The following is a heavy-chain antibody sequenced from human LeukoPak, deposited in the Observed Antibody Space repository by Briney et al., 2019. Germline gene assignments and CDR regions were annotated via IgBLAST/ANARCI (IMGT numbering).Heavy chain of an antibody. V-gene: IGHV3-21*01. CDR2: ISRASESI. Sequence: GGSLRLSCAASGFTFNTYSMSWVRQAPGKGLEWVSIISRASESIFYADSVKGRFTISRDNAKNSLYLQMNSLRAEDTAVYYCAKVGDNWDFDYWGQGTLVTVSS. CDR1: GFTFNTYS. D-gene: IGHD1-1*01. CDR3: AKVGDNWDFDY. J-gene: IGHJ4*02.